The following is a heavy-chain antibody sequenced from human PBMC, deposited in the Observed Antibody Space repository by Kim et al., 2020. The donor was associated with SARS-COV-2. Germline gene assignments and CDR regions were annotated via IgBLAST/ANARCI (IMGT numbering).Heavy chain of an antibody. D-gene: IGHD3-22*01. V-gene: IGHV4-30-2*04. Sequence: NPSLKSRVNISVDTSKNQFSLKLSSVTAADTAVYYCARDLDSSGYYPDYWGQGTLVTVSS. J-gene: IGHJ4*02. CDR3: ARDLDSSGYYPDY.